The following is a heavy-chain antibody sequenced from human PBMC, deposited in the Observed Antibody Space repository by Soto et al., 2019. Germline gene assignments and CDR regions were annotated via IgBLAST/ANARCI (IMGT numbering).Heavy chain of an antibody. Sequence: PSETLSLTCTVSGGSITSGGNYWSWIRQHPGKGLEWIGYIYYSGSTYYNSSLKSRITMSVDTSKNQFSLRLRSVTAADTAVYYCARVPPSPSSGTSNWFDPWGQGTLVTVSS. CDR1: GGSITSGGNY. CDR3: ARVPPSPSSGTSNWFDP. D-gene: IGHD1-26*01. J-gene: IGHJ5*02. V-gene: IGHV4-31*03. CDR2: IYYSGST.